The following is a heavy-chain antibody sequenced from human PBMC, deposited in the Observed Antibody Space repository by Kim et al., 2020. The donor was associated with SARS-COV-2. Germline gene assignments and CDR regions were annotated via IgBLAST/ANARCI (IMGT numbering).Heavy chain of an antibody. CDR1: GGSISSSSYY. V-gene: IGHV4-39*01. Sequence: SETLSLTCTVSGGSISSSSYYWGWIRQPPGKELEWIGSIYYSDSTYSNPSIKSRVTISVDTSKNQFSLKLSSVTAADTAVYYCARLRIAGYYYMDVCGKG. D-gene: IGHD2-21*01. J-gene: IGHJ6*03. CDR2: IYYSDST. CDR3: ARLRIAGYYYMDV.